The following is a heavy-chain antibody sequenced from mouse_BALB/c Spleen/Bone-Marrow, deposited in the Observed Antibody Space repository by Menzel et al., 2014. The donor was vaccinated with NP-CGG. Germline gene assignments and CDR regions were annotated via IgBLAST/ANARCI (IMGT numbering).Heavy chain of an antibody. J-gene: IGHJ2*01. CDR1: GFTFSSFG. Sequence: EVKLVESGGGLVQPGGSRKLSCAASGFTFSSFGMHWVRQAPEKGLEWVASISSGSSNIYYADTVKGRFTISRDNPKNTLFLQMTSLRSEDTAMYYCTRGGNWDDFDYWGQGTTLTVSS. D-gene: IGHD4-1*01. V-gene: IGHV5-17*02. CDR3: TRGGNWDDFDY. CDR2: ISSGSSNI.